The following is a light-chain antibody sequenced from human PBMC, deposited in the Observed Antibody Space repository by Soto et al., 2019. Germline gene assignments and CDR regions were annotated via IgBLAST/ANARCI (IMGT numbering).Light chain of an antibody. CDR3: QHYRGYSWS. Sequence: IQSTHSTSTLTASVGDRVPMTWLACQSVNPWLAWFQQKPGKAPKLLIYRVSSLETGVPSRFSGSGSGTEFTLTISSLQPDDFATYYCQHYRGYSWSFGQGTKVDIK. J-gene: IGKJ1*01. CDR1: QSVNPW. V-gene: IGKV1-5*03. CDR2: RVS.